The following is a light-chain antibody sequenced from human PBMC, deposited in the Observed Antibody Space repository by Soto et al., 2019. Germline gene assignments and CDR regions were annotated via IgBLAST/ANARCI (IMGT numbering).Light chain of an antibody. V-gene: IGKV4-1*01. Sequence: IVMTQSPDSLAVSLGERATINCNSSQSPFYSSNNKKFLAWYQQKPGQPPKLLIQCASTRDSGVPDRFSGSGSETDFTLTISSLQAEDVAVYSGQQYYSSTITFGQGTRLEIK. J-gene: IGKJ5*01. CDR1: QSPFYSSNNKKF. CDR3: QQYYSSTIT. CDR2: CAS.